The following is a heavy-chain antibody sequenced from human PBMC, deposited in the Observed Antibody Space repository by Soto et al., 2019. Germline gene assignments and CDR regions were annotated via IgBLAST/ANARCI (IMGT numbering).Heavy chain of an antibody. J-gene: IGHJ4*02. D-gene: IGHD3-10*01. CDR3: AIERTMVRGVITPFDY. V-gene: IGHV1-46*01. CDR2: INPSGGST. CDR1: GYTFTSYY. Sequence: ASVKVSCKASGYTFTSYYMHWVRQAPGQGLEWMGIINPSGGSTSYAQKFQGRVTMTRDTSTSTVYMELSSLRSEDTAVYYCAIERTMVRGVITPFDYWGQGTLVTVSS.